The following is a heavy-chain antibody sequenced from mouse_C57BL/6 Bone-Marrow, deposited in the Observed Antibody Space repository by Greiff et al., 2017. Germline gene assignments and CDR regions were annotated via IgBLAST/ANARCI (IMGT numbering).Heavy chain of an antibody. CDR3: AREYGSFYYYAMDY. CDR2: INPNNGGT. V-gene: IGHV1-22*01. CDR1: GYTFTDYN. Sequence: EVKLMESGPELVKPGASVKMSCKASGYTFTDYNMHWVKQSHGQSLEWIGYINPNNGGTSYNQKFKGKATLTVNKSSSTAYMQLRSLTSEDSAVYDGAREYGSFYYYAMDYWGQGTTVTVSS. J-gene: IGHJ4*01. D-gene: IGHD1-1*01.